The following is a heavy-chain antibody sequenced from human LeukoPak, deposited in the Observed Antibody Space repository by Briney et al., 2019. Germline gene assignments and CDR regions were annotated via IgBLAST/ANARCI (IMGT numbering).Heavy chain of an antibody. J-gene: IGHJ5*02. Sequence: SETLSLTCAVHGGSFNSYSWSWIRQPPGKGLEWIGEVTHGGSTNYNPSLKSRVTISVDTSRNQFSLKLTSVTAADRGVYYCTRESYLDWFDPWSQGTLVTVSS. CDR2: VTHGGST. D-gene: IGHD3-10*01. CDR1: GGSFNSYS. V-gene: IGHV4-34*01. CDR3: TRESYLDWFDP.